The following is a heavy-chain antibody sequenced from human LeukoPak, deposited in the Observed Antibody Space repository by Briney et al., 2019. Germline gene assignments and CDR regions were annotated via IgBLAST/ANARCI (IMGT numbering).Heavy chain of an antibody. V-gene: IGHV4-61*02. Sequence: SQTLSLTCTVSGASVSSGPYYWNWIRQTAGKGLEWIGRIHTRDITDYNPSLKSRVTISVDTSKNQFSLKLSSVTAADTAVYYCARDPWGEFYFDYWGQGTLVTVSS. D-gene: IGHD3-16*01. CDR2: IHTRDIT. CDR3: ARDPWGEFYFDY. J-gene: IGHJ4*02. CDR1: GASVSSGPYY.